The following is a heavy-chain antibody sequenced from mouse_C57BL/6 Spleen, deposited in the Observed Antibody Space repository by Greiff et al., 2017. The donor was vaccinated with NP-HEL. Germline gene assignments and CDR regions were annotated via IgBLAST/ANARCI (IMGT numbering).Heavy chain of an antibody. V-gene: IGHV3-6*01. CDR1: GYSITSGYY. Sequence: EVHLVESGPGLVKPSQSLSLTCSVTGYSITSGYYWNWIRQFPGNKLEWMGYISYDGSNNYNPYLKNRISITRDTSKNQFFLKLNSVTTEDTATYYCARGAYYSNYEYFDYWGQGTTLTVSS. CDR2: ISYDGSN. CDR3: ARGAYYSNYEYFDY. J-gene: IGHJ2*01. D-gene: IGHD2-5*01.